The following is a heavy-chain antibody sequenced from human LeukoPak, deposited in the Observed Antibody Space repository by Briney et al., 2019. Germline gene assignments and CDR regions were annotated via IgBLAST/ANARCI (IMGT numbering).Heavy chain of an antibody. V-gene: IGHV3-53*01. Sequence: GGSLRLSCGPSGFMVSKNFMGWVRQAPGMGLEWVSLFYTGGKTDYSDSVKGRFTISRDDSKNIVFLQMKSLRAEDSAVYYCAKPPPNQPGYQAVAHYFDYWGQGTLVTVSS. D-gene: IGHD6-19*01. CDR3: AKPPPNQPGYQAVAHYFDY. CDR2: FYTGGKT. J-gene: IGHJ4*02. CDR1: GFMVSKNF.